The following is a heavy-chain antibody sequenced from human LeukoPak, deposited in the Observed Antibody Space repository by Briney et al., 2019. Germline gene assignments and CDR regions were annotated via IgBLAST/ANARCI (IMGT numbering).Heavy chain of an antibody. CDR3: ARRQYYYGSGSMDV. CDR1: GGSISSGDYY. CDR2: IYYNGSA. V-gene: IGHV4-30-4*08. J-gene: IGHJ6*03. Sequence: KASQTLSLTCSVTGGSISSGDYYWTWIRQPPGKGLEWIAYIYYNGSAEYNLSLQSRATISVDTSKNQFFLKLRSVTAADTAVYYCARRQYYYGSGSMDVWGKGTMVTISS. D-gene: IGHD3-10*01.